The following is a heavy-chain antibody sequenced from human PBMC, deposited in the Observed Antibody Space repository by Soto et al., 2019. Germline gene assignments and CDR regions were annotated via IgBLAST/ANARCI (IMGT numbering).Heavy chain of an antibody. J-gene: IGHJ3*02. CDR3: ARVKGLAAADAFDI. CDR2: INHSEST. V-gene: IGHV4-34*01. Sequence: SETLSLTCAVYGGSFSGYYWSWIRQPPGKGLEWIGEINHSESTNYNPSLKSRVTISVDTSKNQFSLKLSSVTAADTAVYYCARVKGLAAADAFDIWGQGTMVTVSS. CDR1: GGSFSGYY. D-gene: IGHD6-13*01.